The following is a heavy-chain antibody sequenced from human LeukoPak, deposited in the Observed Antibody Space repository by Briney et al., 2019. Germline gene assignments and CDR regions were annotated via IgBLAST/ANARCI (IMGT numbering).Heavy chain of an antibody. D-gene: IGHD4/OR15-4a*01. CDR3: TRDSANYHFAY. V-gene: IGHV3-48*01. J-gene: IGHJ4*02. CDR1: GFTFSTYS. CDR2: ISSSSSTI. Sequence: GGSLRLSCAASGFTFSTYSMNWVRQTRGKGVEGVSYISSSSSTILYADSVKGRLTISRDNSENIVFLQMNDLRTEDTAFYYCTRDSANYHFAYWGQGALVTVSS.